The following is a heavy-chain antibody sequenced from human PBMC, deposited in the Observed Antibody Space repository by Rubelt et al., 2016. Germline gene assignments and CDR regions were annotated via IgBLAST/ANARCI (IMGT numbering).Heavy chain of an antibody. J-gene: IGHJ4*02. V-gene: IGHV1-69*04. CDR2: IIPILGIA. Sequence: TFTSYGISWVRQAPGQGLEWMGWIIPILGIANYAQKFQGRVTITADKSTSTAYMELSSLRSEDTAVYYCASVSYYDSFDYWGQGTLVTVSS. D-gene: IGHD3-22*01. CDR3: ASVSYYDSFDY. CDR1: TFTSYG.